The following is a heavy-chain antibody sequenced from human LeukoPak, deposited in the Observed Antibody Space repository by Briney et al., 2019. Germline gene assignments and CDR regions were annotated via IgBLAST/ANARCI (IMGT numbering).Heavy chain of an antibody. CDR2: INHSGST. D-gene: IGHD3-22*01. J-gene: IGHJ4*02. V-gene: IGHV4-34*01. CDR3: ARVYYYDSSGYYGEIDY. CDR1: GGSFSGYY. Sequence: SETLSLTCAVYGGSFSGYYWSWIRQPPGKGLEWIGEINHSGSTNYNPSLKSRVTISVDTSKNQFSLKLSSVTAADTAVYYCARVYYYDSSGYYGEIDYWGQGTLVTVSS.